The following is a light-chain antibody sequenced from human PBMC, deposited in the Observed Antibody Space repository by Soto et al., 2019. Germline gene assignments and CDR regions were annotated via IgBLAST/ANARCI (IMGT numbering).Light chain of an antibody. CDR1: QTISSY. Sequence: DIQLTQSPSSLSASEGDRVTCTCRTSQTISSYLNWYEQKPGKAPKLLISAASGLQSWVPSRFSGSGSGTDFTLTITTLQPEDFATYYCQQSYNIPYTFGQGTKLEI. CDR3: QQSYNIPYT. CDR2: AAS. J-gene: IGKJ2*01. V-gene: IGKV1-39*01.